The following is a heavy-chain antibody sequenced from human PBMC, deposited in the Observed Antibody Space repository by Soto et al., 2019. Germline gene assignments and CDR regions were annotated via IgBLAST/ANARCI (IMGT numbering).Heavy chain of an antibody. Sequence: QVQLVQSGAEVKKPGSSVKVSCKASGGTFSSYAISWVRQAPGQGLEWMGGIIPIFGTANYAQKFQGRVTITADESTSTAYMELSSLRSEDTAVYYCARDSDYYDRSGYYRQSHGDWGQGTLVTVSS. CDR3: ARDSDYYDRSGYYRQSHGD. V-gene: IGHV1-69*01. J-gene: IGHJ4*02. CDR1: GGTFSSYA. D-gene: IGHD3-22*01. CDR2: IIPIFGTA.